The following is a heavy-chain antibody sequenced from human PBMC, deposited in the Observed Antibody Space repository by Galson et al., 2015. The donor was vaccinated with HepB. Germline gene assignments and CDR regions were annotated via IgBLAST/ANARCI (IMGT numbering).Heavy chain of an antibody. CDR2: SSYDGTNE. Sequence: SLRLSCAASGFIFNAYTMHWVRQAPGKGLEWVAGSSYDGTNEFYADSVKGRFTISRDNSKNTLYLQMNRLRVDDTDVYSCSRGLSYAFDIWGQGTMVTVSS. J-gene: IGHJ3*02. V-gene: IGHV3-30-3*01. CDR3: SRGLSYAFDI. CDR1: GFIFNAYT.